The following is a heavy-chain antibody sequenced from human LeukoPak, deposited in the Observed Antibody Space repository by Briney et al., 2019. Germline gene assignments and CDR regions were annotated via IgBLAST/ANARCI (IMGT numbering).Heavy chain of an antibody. J-gene: IGHJ6*02. CDR2: IYYSGST. Sequence: SETLSLTCTVSGGFISSYYWSWIRQPPGKGLEWIGYIYYSGSTNYNPSLKSRVTISVDTSKNQFSLKLSSVTAADTAVYYCASMDYYYGMDVWGQGTTVTVSS. V-gene: IGHV4-59*01. CDR1: GGFISSYY. CDR3: ASMDYYYGMDV. D-gene: IGHD3-10*01.